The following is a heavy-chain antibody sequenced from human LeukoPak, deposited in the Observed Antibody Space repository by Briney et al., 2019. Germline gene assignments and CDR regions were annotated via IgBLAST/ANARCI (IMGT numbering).Heavy chain of an antibody. V-gene: IGHV3-7*01. CDR3: ARRGSRRLSPVDY. CDR2: IKQDGNEK. Sequence: PGESLRLSCAAPGYTFTSYWMTWVRQAPGKGLEWVAHIKQDGNEKYYVDSVKGRFTISRDNAKNSLYLQMNSLRTEDTAVYYCARRGSRRLSPVDYSGQGTLVTVSS. J-gene: IGHJ4*02. D-gene: IGHD3-16*01. CDR1: GYTFTSYW.